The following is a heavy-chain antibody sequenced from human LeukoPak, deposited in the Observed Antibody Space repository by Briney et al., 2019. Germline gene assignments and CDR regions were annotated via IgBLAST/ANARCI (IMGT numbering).Heavy chain of an antibody. CDR3: ARDQFSGWYDY. D-gene: IGHD6-19*01. V-gene: IGHV4-39*07. J-gene: IGHJ4*02. CDR1: GGSISSSSYY. CDR2: IYYSGST. Sequence: SETPSLTCTVSGGSISSSSYYWGWIRQPPGKGLEWIGSIYYSGSTYYNPSLKSRVTISVDTSKNQFSLKLSSVTAADTAVYYCARDQFSGWYDYWGQGTLVTVSS.